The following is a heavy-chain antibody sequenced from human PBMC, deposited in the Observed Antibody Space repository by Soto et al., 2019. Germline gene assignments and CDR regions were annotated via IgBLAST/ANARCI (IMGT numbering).Heavy chain of an antibody. J-gene: IGHJ6*02. D-gene: IGHD2-8*02. Sequence: EVQVVESGGGLVQPGRSLRLSCAASGFSFDDYAMHWVRQAPGKGLEWVSGISWNSGTIGYADSVKGRFTISRDNAKNYQYQQWNSLRAEDTALYYCAKSTGGNANGMGVWGQGTTVTVSS. CDR1: GFSFDDYA. CDR3: AKSTGGNANGMGV. V-gene: IGHV3-9*01. CDR2: ISWNSGTI.